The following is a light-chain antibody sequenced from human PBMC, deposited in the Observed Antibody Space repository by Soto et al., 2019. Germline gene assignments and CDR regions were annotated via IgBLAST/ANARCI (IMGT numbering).Light chain of an antibody. CDR2: GAS. CDR3: QQSYSTPPWT. CDR1: QSVSNNY. V-gene: IGKV3-20*01. J-gene: IGKJ1*01. Sequence: EIVLTNSPGTLSLSRWEIATLSCRASQSVSNNYLAWYQQKPGQAPRLLIYGASNRATGIPDRFSGSGSGTDFTLTISSLQPEDFATYNCQQSYSTPPWTFGQGTKVDIK.